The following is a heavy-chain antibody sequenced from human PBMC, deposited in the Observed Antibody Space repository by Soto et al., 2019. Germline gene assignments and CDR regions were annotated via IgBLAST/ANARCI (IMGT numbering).Heavy chain of an antibody. J-gene: IGHJ6*02. V-gene: IGHV3-30*18. CDR3: AKDFKVSGSHYGTLNYYYGMDV. CDR2: ISYDGYLK. CDR1: GFTFSTYG. D-gene: IGHD3-10*01. Sequence: GGSLRLSCAASGFTFSTYGMQWVRQAPGKGLEWVAVISYDGYLKYYVDAVKGRFSVARDNSKNTLFLEMNSLRVEDTAVYFCAKDFKVSGSHYGTLNYYYGMDVWGQGTTVTVSS.